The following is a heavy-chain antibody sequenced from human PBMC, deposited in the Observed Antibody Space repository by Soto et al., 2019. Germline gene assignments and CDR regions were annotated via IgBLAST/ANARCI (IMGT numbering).Heavy chain of an antibody. Sequence: SETLSLTCAVYGGSFSGYYWSWIRQPPGKGLEWIGEINHSGSTNYNPSLKSRVTISVDTSKNQFSLKLSSVTAADTAVYYCARYMVRGVMKYYYYYYMDVWGKGTTVTV. CDR3: ARYMVRGVMKYYYYYYMDV. CDR1: GGSFSGYY. D-gene: IGHD3-10*01. J-gene: IGHJ6*03. V-gene: IGHV4-34*01. CDR2: INHSGST.